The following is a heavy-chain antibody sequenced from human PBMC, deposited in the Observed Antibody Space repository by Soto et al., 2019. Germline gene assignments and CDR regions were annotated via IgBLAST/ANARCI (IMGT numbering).Heavy chain of an antibody. Sequence: QAQLVQSGAEVKKPGASVKVSCKASGYTFSSYAMHWVRQAPGQRLEWMGWINAGNGNTKYSQKFRGRVTITRDTSASSAYMELSSLRSEDTAVYYWARGASMVRGVFLDAFDIWGQGTMVTVSS. D-gene: IGHD3-10*01. CDR2: INAGNGNT. CDR3: ARGASMVRGVFLDAFDI. J-gene: IGHJ3*02. V-gene: IGHV1-3*01. CDR1: GYTFSSYA.